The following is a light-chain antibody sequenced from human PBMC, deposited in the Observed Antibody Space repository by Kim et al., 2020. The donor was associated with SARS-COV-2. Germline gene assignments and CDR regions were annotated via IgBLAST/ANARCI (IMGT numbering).Light chain of an antibody. J-gene: IGKJ4*01. CDR2: AAS. CDR1: QSISSY. Sequence: ASVGDRVTITCRASQSISSYLNWYQQKPGKAPKLLIYAASSLQSGVPSRFSGSGSGTEFTLTINSLQPEDFATYFCQQSYSTPLTFGGGTKVDIK. CDR3: QQSYSTPLT. V-gene: IGKV1-39*01.